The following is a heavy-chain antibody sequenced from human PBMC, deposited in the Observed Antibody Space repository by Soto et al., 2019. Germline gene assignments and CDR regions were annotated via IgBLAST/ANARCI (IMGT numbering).Heavy chain of an antibody. V-gene: IGHV4-61*01. Sequence: SETLSLTCTVSGGAVSSGTYYWSWIRQPPGKGLEWIGHIYFTGSTNYNPSLKSRVTMSLDTSRNQFTLKLSSVTAADTAVYYCTRGSPRVQWFDPWGLGTLVTVSS. CDR1: GGAVSSGTYY. J-gene: IGHJ5*02. CDR3: TRGSPRVQWFDP. CDR2: IYFTGST.